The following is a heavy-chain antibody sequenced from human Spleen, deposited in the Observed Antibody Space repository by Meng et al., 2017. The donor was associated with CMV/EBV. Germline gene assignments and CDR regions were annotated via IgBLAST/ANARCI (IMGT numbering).Heavy chain of an antibody. Sequence: SETLSLTCPVSGGSISSYYWGWIRQPPGKGLEWIGSIYYSGSTHYNPSLKSRVTISVDTSKNQFSLKLSSVTAADTAVYYCARGRDAGYSSSGGWFDPWGQGTLVTVSS. V-gene: IGHV4-39*07. J-gene: IGHJ5*02. D-gene: IGHD6-13*01. CDR2: IYYSGST. CDR1: GGSISSYY. CDR3: ARGRDAGYSSSGGWFDP.